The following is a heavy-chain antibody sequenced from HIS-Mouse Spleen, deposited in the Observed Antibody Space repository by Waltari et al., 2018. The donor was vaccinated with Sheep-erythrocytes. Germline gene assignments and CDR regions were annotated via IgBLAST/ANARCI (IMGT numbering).Heavy chain of an antibody. CDR2: ISYDGSNK. CDR1: GFTFSSYG. Sequence: QVQLVESGGGVVQPGRSLRLSCAASGFTFSSYGMHWVRQAPGKGLEWVAVISYDGSNKYYVDSVKGRFTISRDNSKNTLYLQMISLRAEDTAVYYCAKGDAMVYDAFDIWGQGTLVTVSS. J-gene: IGHJ3*02. V-gene: IGHV3-30*18. D-gene: IGHD2-8*01. CDR3: AKGDAMVYDAFDI.